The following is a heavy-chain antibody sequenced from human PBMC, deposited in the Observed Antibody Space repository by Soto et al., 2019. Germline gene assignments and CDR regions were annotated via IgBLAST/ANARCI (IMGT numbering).Heavy chain of an antibody. CDR1: GASISSSDW. CDR2: ISHSGAT. Sequence: QVQLQESGPGLVMPSGTLSLTCAVSGASISSSDWWYWVRQPPGKGLERIGEISHSGATIYNPPLQSRVILSIDESQNHFSLNLTPVTAADTAVYFCARDFKAPNDAWAFDYWGQGPLVTVSS. V-gene: IGHV4-4*02. J-gene: IGHJ4*02. CDR3: ARDFKAPNDAWAFDY. D-gene: IGHD3-16*01.